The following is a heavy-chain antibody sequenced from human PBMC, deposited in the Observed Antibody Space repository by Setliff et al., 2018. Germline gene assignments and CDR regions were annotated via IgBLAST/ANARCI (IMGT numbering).Heavy chain of an antibody. Sequence: SETLSLTCTVSGGSISHHYWSWIRQPPGKGLEWVGYMYNSGNTNYNPSLRRRVAISVDKSKNQFSLKLSSVTAADTAVYYCARESAYCSGGSCYFLGVVWFDPWGQGTLVTVSS. D-gene: IGHD2-15*01. CDR1: GGSISHHY. J-gene: IGHJ5*02. CDR2: MYNSGNT. V-gene: IGHV4-59*11. CDR3: ARESAYCSGGSCYFLGVVWFDP.